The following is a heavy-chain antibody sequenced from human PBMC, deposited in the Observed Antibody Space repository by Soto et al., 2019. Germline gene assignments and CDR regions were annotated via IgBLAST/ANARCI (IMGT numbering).Heavy chain of an antibody. CDR3: ATFPLEWGSGGSY. CDR2: ISSTSTYI. V-gene: IGHV3-21*01. D-gene: IGHD2-15*01. J-gene: IGHJ4*02. Sequence: EVQLVESGGGLVKPGGSLRLSCVASEFTLSSSTMNWVRQAPGKGLEWVSSISSTSTYIYYADSVKGRFTISRDNANKSLFLQMNSLRVEDTAVYYCATFPLEWGSGGSYWGQGSLVTVSS. CDR1: EFTLSSST.